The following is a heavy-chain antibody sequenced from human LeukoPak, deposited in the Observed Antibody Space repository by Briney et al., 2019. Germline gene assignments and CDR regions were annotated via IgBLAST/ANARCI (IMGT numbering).Heavy chain of an antibody. CDR1: GGSITIDTW. J-gene: IGHJ4*02. D-gene: IGHD5-24*01. V-gene: IGHV4-4*02. CDR2: IYRSGST. Sequence: SGTLSLTCAVSGGSITIDTWWSWVRQPPGKGLEWIGQIYRSGSTNYNPSLKSRVTILMDKSKNQLSLDLISVTAADTAVYYCARHVPITGILGFDSWGQGTLVTVSP. CDR3: ARHVPITGILGFDS.